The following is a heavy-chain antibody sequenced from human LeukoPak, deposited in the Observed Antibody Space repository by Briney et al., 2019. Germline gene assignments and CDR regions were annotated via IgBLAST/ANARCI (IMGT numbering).Heavy chain of an antibody. CDR3: AKYNGDYYYYYYMDV. CDR2: ISEDGTGT. V-gene: IGHV3-43*02. D-gene: IGHD4-17*01. J-gene: IGHJ6*03. CDR1: GITFDNYA. Sequence: PGGSLRLSCAASGITFDNYAMHWVRQAPGKGLEWVSLISEDGTGTYYAGSVKGRFAISRDNCKNTLYLQMNSLRAEDTAVYYCAKYNGDYYYYYYMDVWGKGTTVTVSS.